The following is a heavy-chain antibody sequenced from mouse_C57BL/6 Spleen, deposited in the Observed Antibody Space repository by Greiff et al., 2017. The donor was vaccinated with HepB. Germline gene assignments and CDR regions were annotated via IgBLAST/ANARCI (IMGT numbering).Heavy chain of an antibody. Sequence: EVQLQQSGPELVKPGASVKMSCKASGYTFTDYNMHWVKQSHGKSLEWIGYINPNNGGTSYNQKFKGKATLTVNKSSSTAYMELRSLTSEDSAVYYCARLITTGVATDYAMDYWGQGTSVTVSS. V-gene: IGHV1-22*01. CDR3: ARLITTGVATDYAMDY. CDR2: INPNNGGT. J-gene: IGHJ4*01. CDR1: GYTFTDYN. D-gene: IGHD1-1*01.